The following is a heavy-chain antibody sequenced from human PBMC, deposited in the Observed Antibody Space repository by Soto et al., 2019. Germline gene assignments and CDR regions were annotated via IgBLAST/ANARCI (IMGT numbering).Heavy chain of an antibody. Sequence: ASVKVSCKASGGTFSNHAISWVRQAPGQGLEWVGGIIPMFPTADYAQKFQGRVTITADESTSTAYMELSSLRSEDTAVYYCARDRRAAGLLGDAFDIWGQGTMVTVSS. CDR3: ARDRRAAGLLGDAFDI. D-gene: IGHD6-13*01. CDR2: IIPMFPTA. CDR1: GGTFSNHA. J-gene: IGHJ3*02. V-gene: IGHV1-69*13.